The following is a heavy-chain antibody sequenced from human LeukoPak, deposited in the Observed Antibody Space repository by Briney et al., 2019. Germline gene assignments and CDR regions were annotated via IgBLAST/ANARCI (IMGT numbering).Heavy chain of an antibody. V-gene: IGHV4-59*01. D-gene: IGHD3-9*01. J-gene: IGHJ4*02. CDR3: ARDYRGLRYFDWPIPFDY. CDR1: GGSISSYY. CDR2: IYYSGST. Sequence: SETLSLTCTVSGGSISSYYWSWIRQPPGKGLEWIGYIYYSGSTNYNPSLKSRVNISVDTSKNQFSLKLSSVTAADTAVYYCARDYRGLRYFDWPIPFDYWGQGTLVTVSS.